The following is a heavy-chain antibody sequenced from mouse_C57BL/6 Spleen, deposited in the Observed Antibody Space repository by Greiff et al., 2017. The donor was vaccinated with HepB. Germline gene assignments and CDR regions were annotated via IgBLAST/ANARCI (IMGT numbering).Heavy chain of an antibody. J-gene: IGHJ4*01. D-gene: IGHD2-2*01. CDR3: EGGYLYAMDY. V-gene: IGHV1-82*01. Sequence: QVQLQQSGPELVKPGASVKISCKASGYAFSSSWMNWVKQRPGKGLEWIGRIYPGDGDTNYNGKFKGKATLTADKSSSTAYMQLSSLTSEDSAVYFCEGGYLYAMDYWGQGTSVTVSS. CDR1: GYAFSSSW. CDR2: IYPGDGDT.